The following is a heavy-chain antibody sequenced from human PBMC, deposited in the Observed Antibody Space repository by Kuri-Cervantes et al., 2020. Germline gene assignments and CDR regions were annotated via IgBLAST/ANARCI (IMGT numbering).Heavy chain of an antibody. CDR3: AREWLRPDYGGNSRGFGY. CDR1: GYTFTGYY. Sequence: ASVKVSCKASGYTFTGYYMHWVRQAPGQGLEWMGWINPNSGGTNYAQKFQGWVTMTRDTPISTAYMELSSLRSEDTAVYYCAREWLRPDYGGNSRGFGYWGQGTLVTVSS. V-gene: IGHV1-2*04. D-gene: IGHD4-23*01. J-gene: IGHJ4*02. CDR2: INPNSGGT.